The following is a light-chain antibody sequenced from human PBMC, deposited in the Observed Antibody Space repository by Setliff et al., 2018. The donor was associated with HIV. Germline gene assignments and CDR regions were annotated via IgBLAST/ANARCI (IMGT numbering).Light chain of an antibody. V-gene: IGLV2-11*01. Sequence: QSALTQPRSVSGSPGQSVTIPCTGTSSDVGSYNYVTWYQQHPGKVPKLMIYDVTRRPSGVPDRFSGSRSGNTASLTISGLQAEDEADYYFSSFAGRLHVFGTGTKVTVL. CDR3: SSFAGRLHV. CDR1: SSDVGSYNY. J-gene: IGLJ1*01. CDR2: DVT.